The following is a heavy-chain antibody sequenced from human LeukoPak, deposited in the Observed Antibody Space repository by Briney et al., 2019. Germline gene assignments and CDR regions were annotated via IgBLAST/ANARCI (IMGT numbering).Heavy chain of an antibody. Sequence: SGTLSLTCTVSGDSISRSTYYWAWIRQPPGKGLEWIGSVYYGRSPYFNPSLESRATISVDTSKNHFSLKMSSVTAADTAVYYCARSSGTGTFSYWGQGTLVTVSS. V-gene: IGHV4-39*02. CDR3: ARSSGTGTFSY. CDR2: VYYGRSP. D-gene: IGHD6-25*01. J-gene: IGHJ4*02. CDR1: GDSISRSTYY.